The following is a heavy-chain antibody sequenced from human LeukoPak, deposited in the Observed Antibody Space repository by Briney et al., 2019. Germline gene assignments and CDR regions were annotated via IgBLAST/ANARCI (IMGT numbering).Heavy chain of an antibody. J-gene: IGHJ4*02. CDR1: GLIFRRYA. D-gene: IGHD6-19*01. V-gene: IGHV3-23*01. CDR3: AKDTPLTAYSSGWSVNCFDY. Sequence: GGSLRLSRAASGLIFRRYAMSWVRPAPGRGLEGVSTLTGSGATTYNADSVKGRFTVSRDNSENTVYLQMNSLRAEDTAVHYCAKDTPLTAYSSGWSVNCFDYWGQGTLVPVSS. CDR2: LTGSGATT.